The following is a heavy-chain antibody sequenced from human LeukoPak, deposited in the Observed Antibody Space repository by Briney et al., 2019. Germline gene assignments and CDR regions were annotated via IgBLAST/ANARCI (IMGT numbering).Heavy chain of an antibody. J-gene: IGHJ4*02. CDR2: INWNSGSK. V-gene: IGHV3-9*01. CDR1: GFTFDDYA. CDR3: AKDFSSGYYYFDF. D-gene: IGHD3-22*01. Sequence: HPGGSLRLSCAASGFTFDDYAIHWVRQGPGKGLEWVSGINWNSGSKHYADSVKGRFTISRDNAKNSLYLQMNSLKPEDTALYYCAKDFSSGYYYFDFWGQGTLVTVSS.